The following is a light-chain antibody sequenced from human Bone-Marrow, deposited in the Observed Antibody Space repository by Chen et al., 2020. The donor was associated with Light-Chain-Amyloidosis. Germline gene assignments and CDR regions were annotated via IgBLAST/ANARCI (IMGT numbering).Light chain of an antibody. Sequence: DVQLTQSPSTLSASIGYRVTITCRARENINVWLAWYQHKPGKAPKLLIYKGSTLESGVPARFSGSGSGTELTLTISRRQSEDFATYSCQQYSRFLTFGGGTKVEV. V-gene: IGKV1-5*03. CDR2: KGS. CDR3: QQYSRFLT. CDR1: ENINVW. J-gene: IGKJ4*01.